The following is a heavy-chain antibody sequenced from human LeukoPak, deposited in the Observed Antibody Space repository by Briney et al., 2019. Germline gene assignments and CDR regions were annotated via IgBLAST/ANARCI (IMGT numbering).Heavy chain of an antibody. J-gene: IGHJ4*02. Sequence: PGGSLRLSCAASGFTFSSYWMSWVRQAPGKGLEWVANIKQDGSEKYYVDSVKGRFTISRDNAKNSLYLQMNSLRAEDTAVYYCARDGPGYSSSWYYFDYWGQGTLVTVSS. CDR3: ARDGPGYSSSWYYFDY. D-gene: IGHD6-13*01. CDR2: IKQDGSEK. V-gene: IGHV3-7*01. CDR1: GFTFSSYW.